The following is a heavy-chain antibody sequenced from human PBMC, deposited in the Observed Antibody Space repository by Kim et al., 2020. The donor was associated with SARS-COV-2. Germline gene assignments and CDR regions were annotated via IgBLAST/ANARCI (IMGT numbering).Heavy chain of an antibody. D-gene: IGHD1-1*01. V-gene: IGHV3-43*02. Sequence: GGSLRLSCAASGFTFDDYAMYWVRQAPGKGLEWVSLISGDGGSTYYADSVKGRFTISRDNSKNSLYLQMNSLRTEDTALYYCAKDLAGTTWGDTFDYWGQGTLVTVSS. CDR1: GFTFDDYA. J-gene: IGHJ4*02. CDR2: ISGDGGST. CDR3: AKDLAGTTWGDTFDY.